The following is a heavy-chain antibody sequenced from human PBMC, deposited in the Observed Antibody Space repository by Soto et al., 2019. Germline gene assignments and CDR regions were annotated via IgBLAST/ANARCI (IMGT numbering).Heavy chain of an antibody. CDR3: ARVRCSGGSCYSPWYDY. CDR2: IWYDGSNK. CDR1: GFTFSSYG. D-gene: IGHD2-15*01. J-gene: IGHJ4*02. Sequence: QVQLVESGGGVVQPGRSLRLSCTASGFTFSSYGMHWVHQAPGKGLEWVAVIWYDGSNKYYADSVKGRFTISRDNSKNTLYLQMNSLRAEDTAVYYCARVRCSGGSCYSPWYDYWGQGTLVTVSS. V-gene: IGHV3-33*01.